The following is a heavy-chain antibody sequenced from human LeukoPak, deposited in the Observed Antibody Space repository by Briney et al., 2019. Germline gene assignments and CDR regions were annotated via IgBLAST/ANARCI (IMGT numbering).Heavy chain of an antibody. Sequence: GASVKVSCKASGYTFTNYYVHWVRQAPGQGLEWMGIINPTGGGTGYAQKFQGRVTMTSDTSTSTVHMVLSSLRSEDTAVYYCARVDSKPEYYYDSSGYYYGGYYFDYWGQGTLVTVSS. J-gene: IGHJ4*02. V-gene: IGHV1-46*01. CDR3: ARVDSKPEYYYDSSGYYYGGYYFDY. CDR2: INPTGGGT. D-gene: IGHD3-22*01. CDR1: GYTFTNYY.